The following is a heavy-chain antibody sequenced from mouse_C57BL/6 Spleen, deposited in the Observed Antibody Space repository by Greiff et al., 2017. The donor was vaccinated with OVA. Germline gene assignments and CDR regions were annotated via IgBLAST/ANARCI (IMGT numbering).Heavy chain of an antibody. CDR2: ISNGGGST. Sequence: EVKLMESGGGLVQPGGSLKLSCAASGFTFSDYYMYWVRQTPEKRLEWVAYISNGGGSTYYPDTVKGRFTISRDNAKNTLYLQMSRLKSEDTAMYYCARHEYYSNPYAMDYWGQGTSVTVSS. D-gene: IGHD2-5*01. J-gene: IGHJ4*01. CDR1: GFTFSDYY. CDR3: ARHEYYSNPYAMDY. V-gene: IGHV5-12*01.